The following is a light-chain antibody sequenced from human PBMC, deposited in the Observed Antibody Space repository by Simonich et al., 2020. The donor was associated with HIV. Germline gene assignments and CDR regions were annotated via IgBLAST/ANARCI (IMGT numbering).Light chain of an antibody. CDR2: GAS. CDR1: QSIASN. V-gene: IGKV3-15*01. J-gene: IGKJ3*01. CDR3: QQYNNWPSPFT. Sequence: IVMTQSPATLSVSPGERATLSCRASQSIASNLAWYQQNPGQAPRLLIYGASSRATGVPARFSGSGFGTEFSLTISSMQSEDFAVYYCQQYNNWPSPFTFGPGTKVDIK.